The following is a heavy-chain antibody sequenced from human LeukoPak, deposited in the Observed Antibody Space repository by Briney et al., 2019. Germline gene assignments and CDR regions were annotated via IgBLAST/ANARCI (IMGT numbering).Heavy chain of an antibody. Sequence: ASVKVSCKASGYTFTTYYMHWVRQAPGQGLEWMGIISPSGGSTTYAQKFQGRVTMTRDTSTSTVYMELSSLRSDDTAVYYRARDHGSGSYCDYWGQGTLLTVSS. CDR2: ISPSGGST. CDR3: ARDHGSGSYCDY. V-gene: IGHV1-46*01. J-gene: IGHJ4*02. CDR1: GYTFTTYY. D-gene: IGHD3-10*01.